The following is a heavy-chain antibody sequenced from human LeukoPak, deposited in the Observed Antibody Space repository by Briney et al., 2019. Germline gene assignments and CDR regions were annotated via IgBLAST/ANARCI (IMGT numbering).Heavy chain of an antibody. CDR3: ARDRSAYDYDKRWFYYYMDV. CDR1: GGSINNY. V-gene: IGHV4-4*07. CDR2: IYTSGST. Sequence: SETLSLTCTVSGGSINNYWSWIRQPAGKGLEWIGRIYTSGSTNYNPSLKSRVTMSVDTSKNQFSLKLSSVTAADTAVYYCARDRSAYDYDKRWFYYYMDVWGKGTTVTISS. J-gene: IGHJ6*03. D-gene: IGHD5-12*01.